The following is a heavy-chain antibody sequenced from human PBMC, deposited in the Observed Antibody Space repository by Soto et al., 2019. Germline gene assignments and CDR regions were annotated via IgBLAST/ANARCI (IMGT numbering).Heavy chain of an antibody. D-gene: IGHD3-10*01. CDR3: ANALPPGSDDKPLVY. CDR1: GFTFDDYA. CDR2: ISWNSDTI. J-gene: IGHJ4*01. V-gene: IGHV3-9*01. Sequence: EVQLMESGGGLVQPGRSLRLSCVASGFTFDDYAMHWVRQAPGKGLEWVSGISWNSDTIGYSDSVKGRFTISRDSAKKSAFLQMNSLKLEDTALYCGANALPPGSDDKPLVYWGLGTLFTVSS.